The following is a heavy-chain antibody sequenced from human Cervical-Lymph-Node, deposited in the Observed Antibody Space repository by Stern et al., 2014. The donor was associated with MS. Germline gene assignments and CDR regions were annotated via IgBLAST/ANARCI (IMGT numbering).Heavy chain of an antibody. D-gene: IGHD4-17*01. CDR2: ISNNSTHT. J-gene: IGHJ4*02. V-gene: IGHV3-21*01. CDR3: ARARVGDYARSPHLDS. CDR1: GFTFSHYS. Sequence: EVQLVESGGGLVKPGGSLRLSCDASGFTFSHYSINWVRQAPGKGLVWISSISNNSTHTYYAASVEGRFTISRDSAKDSVSLHMVSLRAEDTAVYYCARARVGDYARSPHLDSWGQGTLVTVSS.